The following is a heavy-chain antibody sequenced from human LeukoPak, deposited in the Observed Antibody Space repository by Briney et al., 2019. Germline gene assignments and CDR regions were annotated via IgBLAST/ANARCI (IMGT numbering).Heavy chain of an antibody. CDR2: IKSKTNGGTA. Sequence: GGSLRLSCAASGFTFSDAWMSWVRQAPGKGLEWVGRIKSKTNGGTADYAAPVKGRFTLSRDDSKNTLYLQMNSLKTEDTAVYYCTPTIYSDYGNLDYFDYWGQGTLVTVSS. V-gene: IGHV3-15*01. J-gene: IGHJ4*02. CDR1: GFTFSDAW. D-gene: IGHD4-11*01. CDR3: TPTIYSDYGNLDYFDY.